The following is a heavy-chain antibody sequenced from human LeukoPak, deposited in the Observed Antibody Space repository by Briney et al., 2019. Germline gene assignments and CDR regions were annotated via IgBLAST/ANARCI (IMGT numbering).Heavy chain of an antibody. V-gene: IGHV3-30*02. CDR1: GFTFSSYG. Sequence: PGGSLRLSCAASGFTFSSYGMHWVRQAPGKGLEWVAFIRYDRRNQYYADSVKGRFTISRDNAKNSLYLQMNSLRAEDTAVYYCARDSTGYGYEEWSWGQGTLVTVSS. J-gene: IGHJ5*02. D-gene: IGHD5-18*01. CDR2: IRYDRRNQ. CDR3: ARDSTGYGYEEWS.